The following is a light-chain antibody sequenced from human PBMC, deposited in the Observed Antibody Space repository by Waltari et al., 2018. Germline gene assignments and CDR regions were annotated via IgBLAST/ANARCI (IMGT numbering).Light chain of an antibody. CDR2: GAY. Sequence: IVLTQSPGTLSLSPGERATLSCRASQSVGTYFAWYQQKPGQAPRLLIYGAYSRAAGIPDRFSGSGYGTDFSLTISRLEPEDFAVYFCQHHLRLPTTFGQGTKVEIK. J-gene: IGKJ1*01. V-gene: IGKV3-20*01. CDR1: QSVGTY. CDR3: QHHLRLPTT.